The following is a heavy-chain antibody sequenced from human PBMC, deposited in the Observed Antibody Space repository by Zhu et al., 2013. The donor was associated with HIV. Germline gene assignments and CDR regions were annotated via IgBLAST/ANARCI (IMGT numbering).Heavy chain of an antibody. V-gene: IGHV1-69*01. D-gene: IGHD3-16*01. CDR3: ARDLGAVGGTIGYGLDV. J-gene: IGHJ6*02. Sequence: QVQLVQSGAELKKPGSSVTVSCQAPGDSFETYGLNWVRQAPGQGLEWMGGIVPMFITPKYAQKFQDRITITADESTRTVYMELKILKSEDTAVYYCARDLGAVGGTIGYGLDVWGQGTLVTVSS. CDR1: GDSFETYG. CDR2: IVPMFITP.